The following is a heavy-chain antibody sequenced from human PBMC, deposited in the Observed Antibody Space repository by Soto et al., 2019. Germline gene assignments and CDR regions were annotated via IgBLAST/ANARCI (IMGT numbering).Heavy chain of an antibody. V-gene: IGHV1-69*13. D-gene: IGHD2-15*01. CDR1: GGTFRSYA. CDR3: ARDSGSSFDY. J-gene: IGHJ4*02. Sequence: SLKVSGQASGGTFRSYAISWVRQAPGQGLEWMGGIIPIFGTANYAQKFQGRVTITADESTSTAYMELSSLRSEDTAVYYCARDSGSSFDYWGQGTLVTVSS. CDR2: IIPIFGTA.